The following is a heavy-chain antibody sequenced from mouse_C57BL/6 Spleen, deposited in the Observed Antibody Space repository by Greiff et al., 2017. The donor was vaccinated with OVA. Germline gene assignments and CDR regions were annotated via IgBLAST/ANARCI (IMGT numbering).Heavy chain of an antibody. CDR1: GFSFNTYA. Sequence: EVQGVESGGGLVQPKGSLKLSCAASGFSFNTYAMNWVRQAPGKGLEWVARIRSKSNNYATYYADSVKDRFTISRDDSESMLYLQMNNLKTEDTAMYYCVRGITTVVADYFDYWGQGTTLTVSS. D-gene: IGHD1-1*01. V-gene: IGHV10-1*01. CDR3: VRGITTVVADYFDY. J-gene: IGHJ2*01. CDR2: IRSKSNNYAT.